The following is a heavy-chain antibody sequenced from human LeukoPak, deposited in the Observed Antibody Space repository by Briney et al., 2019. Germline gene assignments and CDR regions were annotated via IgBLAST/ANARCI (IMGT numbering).Heavy chain of an antibody. CDR2: ISYDGSNK. CDR1: GFTFSSYG. D-gene: IGHD3-10*01. CDR3: AKNYGSGSYLGGY. Sequence: PGGSLRLSCAASGFTFSSYGMHWVRQAPGKGLEWVAVISYDGSNKYYADSVKGRFTISRDNSKNTLYLQMNSLRAEDTAVYYCAKNYGSGSYLGGYWGQGTLVTVSS. J-gene: IGHJ4*02. V-gene: IGHV3-30*18.